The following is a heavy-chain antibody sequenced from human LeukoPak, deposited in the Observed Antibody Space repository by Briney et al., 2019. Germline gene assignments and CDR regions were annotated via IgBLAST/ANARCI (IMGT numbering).Heavy chain of an antibody. CDR1: GFSFSSYA. CDR3: ARVLPRSITMLGVVSGAFDI. D-gene: IGHD3-22*01. CDR2: ISYDGRNE. V-gene: IGHV3-30*04. J-gene: IGHJ3*02. Sequence: GRSLRLSCAASGFSFSSYAMHWVRQAPGKGLEWVAVISYDGRNEYYADSVKGRFTISRDISKNTVYLQMNSLRPEDTAVYYCARVLPRSITMLGVVSGAFDIWGQGTMVTVSS.